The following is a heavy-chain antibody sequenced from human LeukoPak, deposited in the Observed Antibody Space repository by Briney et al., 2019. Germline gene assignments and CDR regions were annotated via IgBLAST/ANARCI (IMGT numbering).Heavy chain of an antibody. D-gene: IGHD2-2*01. V-gene: IGHV3-74*01. Sequence: GGSLRLSCAVSGLTFSNYWMHWVRQAPGKGLVWVSRISNDGTSTSYAGSVKGRFTISRDNAKNSLYLQMNSLRAEDTAVYYCARARIVVVPHGMDVWGQGTTVTVSS. J-gene: IGHJ6*02. CDR2: ISNDGTST. CDR1: GLTFSNYW. CDR3: ARARIVVVPHGMDV.